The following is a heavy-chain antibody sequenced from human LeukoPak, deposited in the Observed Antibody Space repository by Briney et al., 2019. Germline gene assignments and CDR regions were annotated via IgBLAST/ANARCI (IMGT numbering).Heavy chain of an antibody. V-gene: IGHV4-59*12. CDR3: ATFTGYSTGWYPDAWDI. CDR2: IYYTGST. CDR1: GASITTFY. D-gene: IGHD6-19*01. Sequence: SETLSLTCNVSGASITTFYWTWIRQLQGKGLEWIGYIYYTGSTNYNTSLKRRFTISVDPAKSQFSLKLKSVAAADTAFYYCATFTGYSTGWYPDAWDIWGRGTMVNVSS. J-gene: IGHJ3*02.